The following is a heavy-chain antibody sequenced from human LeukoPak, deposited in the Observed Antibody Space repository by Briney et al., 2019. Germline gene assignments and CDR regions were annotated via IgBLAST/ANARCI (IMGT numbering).Heavy chain of an antibody. CDR3: AGFGAGSYY. CDR2: IYTTGSTDST. D-gene: IGHD3-10*01. J-gene: IGHJ4*02. V-gene: IGHV4-4*07. CDR1: GGSISSFY. Sequence: PSEALSLTCTVSGGSISSFYCSWIRQPAGKGLEWIGRIYTTGSTDSTDFNPSLKSRVTMSVDTSKNQFSLKLGSVTAADTAVYYCAGFGAGSYYWGQGTLVTVSS.